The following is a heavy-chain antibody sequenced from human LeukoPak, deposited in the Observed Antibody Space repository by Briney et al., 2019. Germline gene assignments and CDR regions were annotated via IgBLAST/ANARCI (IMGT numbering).Heavy chain of an antibody. CDR2: IYSSGST. Sequence: SETLSLTCTVSGGSISSSPYYWTWIRQPPGKGLEWIGNIYSSGSTYYNPSLKSRVTISVDTSKNQFSLKLSSVTAADTAVYYCARGLGDDYVWGSYRLDYWGQGTLVTVSS. V-gene: IGHV4-39*07. J-gene: IGHJ4*02. CDR3: ARGLGDDYVWGSYRLDY. CDR1: GGSISSSPYY. D-gene: IGHD3-16*02.